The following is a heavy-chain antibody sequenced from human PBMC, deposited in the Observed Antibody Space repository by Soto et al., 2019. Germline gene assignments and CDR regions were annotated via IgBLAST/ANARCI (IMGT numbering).Heavy chain of an antibody. CDR2: IFWDGNRM. CDR3: TKDINMGGVDV. D-gene: IGHD3-10*01. CDR1: GVSVYNHA. V-gene: IGHV3-9*01. Sequence: ASGVSVYNHAIHVARQAPGKGLEWVSGIFWDGNRMDYADSVKGRFFISRDNAKNSLYLQMNSLREDDTALYYCTKDINMGGVDVWGQGTTVTVSS. J-gene: IGHJ6*02.